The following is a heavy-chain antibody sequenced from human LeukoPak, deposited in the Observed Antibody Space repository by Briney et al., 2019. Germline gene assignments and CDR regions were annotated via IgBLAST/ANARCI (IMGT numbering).Heavy chain of an antibody. J-gene: IGHJ4*02. CDR2: INSTSSYI. V-gene: IGHV3-21*01. Sequence: PGGSLRLSCTASGFTFSGYSFNSVRQAPGKGLEWVSSINSTSSYISYADSVKGRFTISRDNPKNSLYLQMNSLRAEDTAVYYCARHSGGIDYWGQGTLVTVSS. CDR1: GFTFSGYS. D-gene: IGHD2-15*01. CDR3: ARHSGGIDY.